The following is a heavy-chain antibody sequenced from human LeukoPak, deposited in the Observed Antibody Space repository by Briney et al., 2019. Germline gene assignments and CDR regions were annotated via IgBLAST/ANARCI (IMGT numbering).Heavy chain of an antibody. J-gene: IGHJ5*02. CDR3: AREEGEYYASGWFDP. V-gene: IGHV3-30*02. CDR2: IRYDGSKE. Sequence: GGSLRLSCAASGFTFNSNGMHWVRQAPGKGLEWMAFIRYDGSKEHYADSVKGRFTISRDNSRNTLYLQVNSLRAEDTAVYYCAREEGEYYASGWFDPWGQGTLVTVSS. CDR1: GFTFNSNG. D-gene: IGHD3-16*01.